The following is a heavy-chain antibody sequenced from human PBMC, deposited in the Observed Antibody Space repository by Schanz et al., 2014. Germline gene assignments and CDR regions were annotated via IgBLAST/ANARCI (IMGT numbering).Heavy chain of an antibody. CDR3: ARDFDDRRGYGSGYCLGDCMDV. Sequence: DLVESGGGLIQRGESLRLSCSASGFSFSSYSMNWVRQAPGKGLEWLSYIDGKSTTVYYADSVKGRFTVSRDNAKNSLYLQMNSLRAEDTAVYYCARDFDDRRGYGSGYCLGDCMDVWGQGTMVTVSS. J-gene: IGHJ3*01. CDR1: GFSFSSYS. D-gene: IGHD3-10*01. CDR2: IDGKSTTV. V-gene: IGHV3-48*04.